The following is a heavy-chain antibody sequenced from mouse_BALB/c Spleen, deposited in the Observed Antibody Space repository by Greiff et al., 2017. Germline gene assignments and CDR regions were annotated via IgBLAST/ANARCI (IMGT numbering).Heavy chain of an antibody. J-gene: IGHJ2*01. CDR2: ISSGGGST. CDR3: ARHEGIRITHWGY. CDR1: GFAFSSYD. V-gene: IGHV5-12-1*01. Sequence: EVQRVESGGGLVKPGGSLKLSCAASGFAFSSYDMSWVRQTPEKRLEWVAYISSGGGSTYYPDTVKGRFTISRDNAKNTLYLQMSSLKSEDTAMYYCARHEGIRITHWGYWGQGTTLTVSS. D-gene: IGHD1-2*01.